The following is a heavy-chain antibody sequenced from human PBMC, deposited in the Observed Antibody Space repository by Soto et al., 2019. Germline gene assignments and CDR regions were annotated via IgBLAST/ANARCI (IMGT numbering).Heavy chain of an antibody. J-gene: IGHJ4*02. CDR1: GGSISSYY. CDR2: ISYSGST. D-gene: IGHD5-18*01. V-gene: IGHV4-59*01. Sequence: QVQLQESGPGLVKPSETLSLTCTVSGGSISSYYWSWIRQSPGKGLEWIGYISYSGSTKYNPSLTRRVXXSXDTXKNQFSLKLSSVTAADTAVYYCARGRGDTAMAWYYWGQGTLVTVSS. CDR3: ARGRGDTAMAWYY.